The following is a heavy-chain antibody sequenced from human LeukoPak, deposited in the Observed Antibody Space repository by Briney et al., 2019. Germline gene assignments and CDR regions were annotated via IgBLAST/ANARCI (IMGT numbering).Heavy chain of an antibody. CDR3: AKLDRAVAGTNAFDV. J-gene: IGHJ3*01. Sequence: GGSLRLSCAASGFTFSNYDLSWVRQAPGKGLEWVSAISGSGGSAYYADSVKGRFTISRDNSKNTLYLQMNSLRAEDTAIYYCAKLDRAVAGTNAFDVWGQGTMVTVS. CDR2: ISGSGGSA. D-gene: IGHD6-19*01. V-gene: IGHV3-23*01. CDR1: GFTFSNYD.